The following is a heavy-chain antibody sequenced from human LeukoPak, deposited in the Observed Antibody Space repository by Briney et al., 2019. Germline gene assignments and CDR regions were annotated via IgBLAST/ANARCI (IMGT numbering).Heavy chain of an antibody. CDR1: GYTFTSYY. CDR2: INPSGGST. V-gene: IGHV1-46*01. D-gene: IGHD1-26*01. CDR3: ARDIDSGSYSDYYYGMDV. J-gene: IGHJ6*02. Sequence: ASVKVSCTASGYTFTSYYMHWVRQAPGQGLEWMGIINPSGGSTSYAQKFQGRVTMTRDTSTSTVYMELSSLRSEDTAVYYCARDIDSGSYSDYYYGMDVWGQGTTVTVSS.